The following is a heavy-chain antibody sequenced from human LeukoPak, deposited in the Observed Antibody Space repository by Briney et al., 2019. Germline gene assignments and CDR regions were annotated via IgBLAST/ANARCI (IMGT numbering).Heavy chain of an antibody. V-gene: IGHV1-24*01. CDR2: FDPEDGET. CDR3: AISYDSSGYGLDFDY. D-gene: IGHD3-22*01. J-gene: IGHJ4*02. Sequence: GASVKVSCRVSGYTLTELSMHWVRQAPGKGLEWMGGFDPEDGETIYAQKFQGRVTMTEDTSTDTAYMELSSLRSEDTAVYYCAISYDSSGYGLDFDYWGQGTLVTVSS. CDR1: GYTLTELS.